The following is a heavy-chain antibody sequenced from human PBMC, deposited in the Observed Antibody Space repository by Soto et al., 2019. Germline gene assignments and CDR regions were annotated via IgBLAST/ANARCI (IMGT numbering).Heavy chain of an antibody. CDR2: IYYSGST. V-gene: IGHV4-59*01. CDR1: GGSISSYY. D-gene: IGHD2-2*01. CDR3: ARYCSSTSRPYYFDY. Sequence: SETLSLTCTVSGGSISSYYWSWIRQPPGKGLEWIGYIYYSGSTNYNPSLKSRVTMSVDTSKNQFSLKLSSVTAADTAVYYCARYCSSTSRPYYFDYWGQGTLVTVSS. J-gene: IGHJ4*02.